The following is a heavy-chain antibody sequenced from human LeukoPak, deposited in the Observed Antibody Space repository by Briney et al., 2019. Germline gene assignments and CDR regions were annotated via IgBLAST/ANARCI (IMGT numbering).Heavy chain of an antibody. CDR3: ATSDVDNGYVYYYGMDV. CDR2: FDPEDGET. D-gene: IGHD1-1*01. Sequence: ASVKVSCKVSGYTLTELSMHWVRQAPGKGLEWMGGFDPEDGETIYAQKFQGRVTMTEDTSTDTAYMELSSLRSEDTAVYYCATSDVDNGYVYYYGMDVWGQGTTVTVSS. CDR1: GYTLTELS. J-gene: IGHJ6*02. V-gene: IGHV1-24*01.